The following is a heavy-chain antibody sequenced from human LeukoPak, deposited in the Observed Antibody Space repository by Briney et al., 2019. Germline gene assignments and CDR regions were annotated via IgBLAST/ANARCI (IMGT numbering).Heavy chain of an antibody. D-gene: IGHD2-15*01. J-gene: IGHJ4*02. Sequence: PGGSLRLSCAASGFTFITYWMHWVRQAPGKGLVWVSRINSDGSSTSYADSVKGRFTISIDNAKNTLYLQMNSLRAEDTAVYYCVRVRLLIPDYWGQGTLVTVSS. CDR2: INSDGSST. CDR3: VRVRLLIPDY. CDR1: GFTFITYW. V-gene: IGHV3-74*01.